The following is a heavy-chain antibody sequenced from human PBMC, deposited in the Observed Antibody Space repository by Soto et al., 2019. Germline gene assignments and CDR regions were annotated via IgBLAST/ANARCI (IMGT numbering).Heavy chain of an antibody. CDR3: ARARYDSSGYYYFDY. CDR2: IYYSGST. Sequence: SETLSLTCTVSGGSISSYYWSWIRQPPGKGLEWIGYIYYSGSTNYNPSLKSRVTISVDTSKNQFSLRLRSVTAADTAVYYCARARYDSSGYYYFDYWGQGTLVTVSS. CDR1: GGSISSYY. J-gene: IGHJ4*02. V-gene: IGHV4-59*01. D-gene: IGHD3-22*01.